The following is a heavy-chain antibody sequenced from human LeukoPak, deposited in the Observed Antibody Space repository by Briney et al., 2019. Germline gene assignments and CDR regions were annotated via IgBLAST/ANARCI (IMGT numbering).Heavy chain of an antibody. Sequence: SQTLSLTCTVSGGSIRSGIYSWSWIRQPPGKGLEWIGYIYYSGSTYYNPSLKSRVTISVDTSKNQFSLKLTSMTAADTAVYYCAREGRDSYDSSGYSPDYWGQGALVTVSS. J-gene: IGHJ4*02. CDR1: GGSIRSGIYS. V-gene: IGHV4-30-2*01. D-gene: IGHD3-22*01. CDR2: IYYSGST. CDR3: AREGRDSYDSSGYSPDY.